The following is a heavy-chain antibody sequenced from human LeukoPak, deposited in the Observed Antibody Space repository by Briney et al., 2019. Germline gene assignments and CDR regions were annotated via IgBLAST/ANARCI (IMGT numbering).Heavy chain of an antibody. Sequence: SETLSLTCAVSGDSISSGYDWGWIRQPPGKGLEWIGSIYHSGSTYYNPSLKSRVTISVDTSKNQFSLKLSSVTAADTAVYYCARHRNLDTAYYMDVWGKGTTVTVSS. V-gene: IGHV4-38-2*01. D-gene: IGHD5-18*01. CDR3: ARHRNLDTAYYMDV. CDR1: GDSISSGYD. CDR2: IYHSGST. J-gene: IGHJ6*03.